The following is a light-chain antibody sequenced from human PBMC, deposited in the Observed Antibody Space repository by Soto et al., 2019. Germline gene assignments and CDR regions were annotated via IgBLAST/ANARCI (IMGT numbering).Light chain of an antibody. V-gene: IGKV3-20*01. CDR2: GAS. Sequence: DIVMTQTPLSLFVTPGQPATLSCRASQSVTGSYLAWYQQKPGQAPRLLIHGASSRATGIPDRFSGSGSGTDFTLTISRLEPEDFAVYYCQQYGNSPWTFGQGTKVDIK. CDR1: QSVTGSY. CDR3: QQYGNSPWT. J-gene: IGKJ1*01.